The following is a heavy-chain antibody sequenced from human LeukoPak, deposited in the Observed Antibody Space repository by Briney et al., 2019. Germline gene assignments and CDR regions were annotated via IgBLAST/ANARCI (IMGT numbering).Heavy chain of an antibody. J-gene: IGHJ5*02. CDR2: IYYTGST. D-gene: IGHD1-26*01. CDR1: GASINSGTYY. CDR3: ARGGNYWPQWWFDP. Sequence: SETLSLTCTVSGASINSGTYYWSWIRQPPGKGLEWIGYIYYTGSTSYNPSLKSRVTMSLDASRNQFSLELNSVTPADTAVYYCARGGNYWPQWWFDPWGRGTLVSVSS. V-gene: IGHV4-61*01.